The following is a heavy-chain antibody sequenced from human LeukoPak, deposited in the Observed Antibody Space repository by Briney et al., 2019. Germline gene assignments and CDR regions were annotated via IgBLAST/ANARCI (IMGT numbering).Heavy chain of an antibody. CDR1: GFTFSSYW. J-gene: IGHJ4*02. CDR3: AAIQDDY. V-gene: IGHV3-74*01. Sequence: GGSLRLSCAASGFTFSSYWMHWVRQAPGKGLVWVSRINMDGSSTTYADSVKGRFTISRDNAKNTLYLQMNSLRAEDTAVYYGAAIQDDYWGQGTLVTVSS. D-gene: IGHD2-21*01. CDR2: INMDGSST.